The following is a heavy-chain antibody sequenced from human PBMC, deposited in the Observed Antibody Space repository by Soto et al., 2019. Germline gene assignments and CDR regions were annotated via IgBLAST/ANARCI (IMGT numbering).Heavy chain of an antibody. CDR3: AHIYDSSGYSPY. V-gene: IGHV2-5*02. CDR1: GFSLSTSGVG. J-gene: IGHJ4*02. CDR2: VYWDDDK. D-gene: IGHD3-22*01. Sequence: QITLKESGPTLVKPTQTLTLTCTFSGFSLSTSGVGVGWIRQPPGKALEWLAVVYWDDDKRYSPSLKSRLTTTKDTSKNPVVLTMTNMDPVDTATYYCAHIYDSSGYSPYWGQGTLVTVSS.